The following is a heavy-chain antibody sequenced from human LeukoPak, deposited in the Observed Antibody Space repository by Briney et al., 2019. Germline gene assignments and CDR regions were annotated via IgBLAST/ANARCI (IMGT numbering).Heavy chain of an antibody. CDR3: ARIVPIAAAGDDY. Sequence: ASVKVSYKASGYTFTGYYMHWVRQAPGQGLEWMGWINPNSGGTNYAQKFQGRVTMTRDTSISTAYMELSRLRSDDTAVYYCARIVPIAAAGDDYWGQGTLVAVSS. CDR1: GYTFTGYY. CDR2: INPNSGGT. V-gene: IGHV1-2*02. J-gene: IGHJ4*02. D-gene: IGHD6-13*01.